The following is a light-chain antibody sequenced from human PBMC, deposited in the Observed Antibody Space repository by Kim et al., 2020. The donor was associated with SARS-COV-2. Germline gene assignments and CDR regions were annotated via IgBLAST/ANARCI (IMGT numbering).Light chain of an antibody. Sequence: EIVMTQSTATLSVSPGERATLSCRASQTVSFNLAWYQQKPGQAPRLLIYGASTRAAGIPARFSGSGSGTEFTLSVSSLQSEDFAVYYCQQYKNWPQTFGQGTKVDIK. CDR1: QTVSFN. V-gene: IGKV3-15*01. J-gene: IGKJ1*01. CDR3: QQYKNWPQT. CDR2: GAS.